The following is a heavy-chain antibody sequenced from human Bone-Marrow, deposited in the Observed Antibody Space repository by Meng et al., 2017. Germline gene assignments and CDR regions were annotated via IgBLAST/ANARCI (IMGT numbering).Heavy chain of an antibody. Sequence: GGSLRLSCAASGFTFSSNEMNWVRQAPGQRLEWMGWINAGNGNTKYSQKFQGRVTITRDTSASTAYMELSSLRSEDMAVYYCARGHREVGRGNYDILTGYSRYYYYYGMDVWGQGTTVTVSS. V-gene: IGHV1-3*03. CDR3: ARGHREVGRGNYDILTGYSRYYYYYGMDV. D-gene: IGHD3-9*01. J-gene: IGHJ6*02. CDR1: GFTFSSNE. CDR2: INAGNGNT.